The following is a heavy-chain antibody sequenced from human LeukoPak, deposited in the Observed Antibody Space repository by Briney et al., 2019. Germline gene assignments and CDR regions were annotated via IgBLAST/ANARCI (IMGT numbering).Heavy chain of an antibody. V-gene: IGHV3-20*04. CDR2: INWKGGST. D-gene: IGHD2-8*02. Sequence: PGGSLRLSCAASGFTFDDYGMSWVRQAPGKGLEWVSGINWKGGSTGYADSVKGRFTISRDNSKSTLSLQMNSLRAEDTAIYYCATYRQVLLPFESWGQGTLVTVSS. CDR3: ATYRQVLLPFES. CDR1: GFTFDDYG. J-gene: IGHJ4*02.